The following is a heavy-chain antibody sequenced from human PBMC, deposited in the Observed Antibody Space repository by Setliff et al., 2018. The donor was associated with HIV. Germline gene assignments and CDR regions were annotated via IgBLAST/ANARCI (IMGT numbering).Heavy chain of an antibody. CDR3: AKDGISGGAYPPYYFDY. J-gene: IGHJ4*01. V-gene: IGHV3-23*01. D-gene: IGHD2-15*01. CDR1: GYTFNTYA. CDR2: ISGSGGST. Sequence: GGSLRLSCAASGYTFNTYAMSWVRQAPGKGLEWVSVISGSGGSTFYADSVKGRFTISRDNSKNTLYLQMNGLRVEDTAVYYCAKDGISGGAYPPYYFDYWGHGTLVTVSS.